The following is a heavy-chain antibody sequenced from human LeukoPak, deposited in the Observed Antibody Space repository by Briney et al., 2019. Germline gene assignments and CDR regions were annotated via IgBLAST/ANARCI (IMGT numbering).Heavy chain of an antibody. CDR1: GYTFTSYY. CDR2: INPSGGST. J-gene: IGHJ6*03. V-gene: IGHV1-46*01. CDR3: ARGARDTAMVYYYYMDV. D-gene: IGHD5-18*01. Sequence: ASVKVSCKASGYTFTSYYMHWVRQAPGQGLEWMGIINPSGGSTSYAQKFQGRVTMTRDMSTSTVYMELSSLRSEDTAVYYCARGARDTAMVYYYYMDVWGKGTTVTVSS.